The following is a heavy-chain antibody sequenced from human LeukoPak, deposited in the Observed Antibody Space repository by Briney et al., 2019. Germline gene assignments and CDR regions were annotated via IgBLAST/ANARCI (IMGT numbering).Heavy chain of an antibody. CDR2: INTDGSST. CDR3: ARDHPGGAVAAFDY. D-gene: IGHD6-19*01. V-gene: IGHV3-74*01. Sequence: GGSLRLSCAASGFTFSSYWMHWVRQAPGKGLVWVSRINTDGSSTSYADSVKGRFTISRDNAKNTLYLQMNSLRAEDTAVYYCARDHPGGAVAAFDYWGQGTLVTVSS. J-gene: IGHJ4*02. CDR1: GFTFSSYW.